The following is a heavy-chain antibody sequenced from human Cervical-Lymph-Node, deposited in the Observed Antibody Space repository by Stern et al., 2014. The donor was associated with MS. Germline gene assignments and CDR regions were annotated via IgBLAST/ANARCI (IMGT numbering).Heavy chain of an antibody. CDR1: GYTFIDYY. D-gene: IGHD1-26*01. Sequence: QLVQSGAEVKKPGASVTVSCRTSGYTFIDYYIHWVRQAPGQGLEWMGIINLSDGATTYEQKSQGRVTMTRDTSTNTAYMQLGSLTSEDTAVFFCAREGADNDAFDVWGQGTMVTVSS. CDR2: INLSDGAT. J-gene: IGHJ3*01. V-gene: IGHV1-46*03. CDR3: AREGADNDAFDV.